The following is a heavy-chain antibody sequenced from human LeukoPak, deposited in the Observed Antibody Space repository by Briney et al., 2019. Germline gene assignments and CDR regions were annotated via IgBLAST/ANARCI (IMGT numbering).Heavy chain of an antibody. CDR3: ARGFDIVATTFDY. V-gene: IGHV3-74*01. CDR1: GFTFSSYW. D-gene: IGHD5-12*01. CDR2: INSDGSST. J-gene: IGHJ4*02. Sequence: GGSLRLSCAASGFTFSSYWMHWVRQAPGKGLVWVSRINSDGSSTSYADSVKGRFTISRDYAKNTLYLQMNSLRAEDTAVYYCARGFDIVATTFDYWGQGTLVTVSS.